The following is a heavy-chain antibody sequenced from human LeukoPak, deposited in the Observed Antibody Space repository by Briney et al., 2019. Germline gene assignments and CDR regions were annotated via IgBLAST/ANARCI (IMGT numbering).Heavy chain of an antibody. Sequence: ASVKVSCKASGGTFSSYAISWVRQAPGQGLEWMGGIIPIFGTANYAQKFQGRVTITADESTSTAYMELSSLRSEDTAVYYCASSNYGTLVLVDWGQGTLVTVSS. D-gene: IGHD4-11*01. CDR1: GGTFSSYA. J-gene: IGHJ4*02. CDR3: ASSNYGTLVLVD. V-gene: IGHV1-69*13. CDR2: IIPIFGTA.